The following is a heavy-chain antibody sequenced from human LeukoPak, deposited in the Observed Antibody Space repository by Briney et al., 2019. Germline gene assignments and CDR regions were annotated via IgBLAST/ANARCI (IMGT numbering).Heavy chain of an antibody. Sequence: ASVKVSCKASGYIFTGYYIHWVRQAPGQGLEWMGWINPNSGDTKYAQKFQGRVTMTRDTSNNTVYMDLTRLIFDDTAMYYCARALSQTATRIYWGQGTLVTVSS. J-gene: IGHJ4*02. V-gene: IGHV1-2*02. CDR2: INPNSGDT. CDR3: ARALSQTATRIY. CDR1: GYIFTGYY. D-gene: IGHD5-18*01.